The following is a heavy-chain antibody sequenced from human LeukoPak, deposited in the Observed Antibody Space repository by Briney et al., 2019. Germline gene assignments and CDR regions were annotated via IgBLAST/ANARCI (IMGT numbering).Heavy chain of an antibody. J-gene: IGHJ3*02. D-gene: IGHD3-10*01. CDR1: GYSFTSYW. Sequence: GESLKISCKGSGYSFTSYWIGWVRQMPGKGLEWMGIIYPGDSDTRYSPSFQGQVTISADKSISTAYLQWSSLKASDTAMYYCARIQGSGSYYNVAPNDPAFDIWGQGTMVTVSS. CDR3: ARIQGSGSYYNVAPNDPAFDI. V-gene: IGHV5-51*01. CDR2: IYPGDSDT.